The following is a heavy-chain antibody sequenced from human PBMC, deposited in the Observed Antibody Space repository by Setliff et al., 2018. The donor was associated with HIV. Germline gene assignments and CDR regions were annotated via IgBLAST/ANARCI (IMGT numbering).Heavy chain of an antibody. J-gene: IGHJ3*01. CDR2: IFGSGIT. V-gene: IGHV4-31*03. CDR1: GFSISSDGFY. D-gene: IGHD7-27*01. Sequence: ASETLSLTCTLSGFSISSDGFYWNWIRQRPGKGLEWIGYIFGSGITYYNPSLKSRLRISIDTSANQFSVELSSVTAADTALYFRARVPNWGEAPFAFDVWGLGTMVTVSS. CDR3: ARVPNWGEAPFAFDV.